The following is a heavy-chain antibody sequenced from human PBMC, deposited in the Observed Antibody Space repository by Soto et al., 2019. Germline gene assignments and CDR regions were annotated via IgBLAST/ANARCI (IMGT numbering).Heavy chain of an antibody. Sequence: HPGGSLRLSCAASGFTFSSYAMHWVRQAPGKGLEYVSAISSNGGSTYYANSVKGRFTISRDNSKNTLYLQMGSLRAEDMAVYYCARFLECSGGSCDREYFQHWGQGTLVTVSS. J-gene: IGHJ1*01. CDR1: GFTFSSYA. D-gene: IGHD2-15*01. CDR3: ARFLECSGGSCDREYFQH. CDR2: ISSNGGST. V-gene: IGHV3-64*01.